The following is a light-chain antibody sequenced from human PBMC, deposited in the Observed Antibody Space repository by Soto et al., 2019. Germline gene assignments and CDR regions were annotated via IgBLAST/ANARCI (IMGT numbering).Light chain of an antibody. V-gene: IGLV2-14*01. CDR3: RPLKRNTPPGV. Sequence: QSALTQPASVSGSPGQSITISCTGTSSDVGAYNYVSWYQQHPGKAPKLMIYDVTNRPSGVSSRFSGSKSGNTASLTISGPQGGEGGYYSRRPLKRNTPPGVFGGGTPLPV. CDR1: SSDVGAYNY. J-gene: IGLJ3*02. CDR2: DVT.